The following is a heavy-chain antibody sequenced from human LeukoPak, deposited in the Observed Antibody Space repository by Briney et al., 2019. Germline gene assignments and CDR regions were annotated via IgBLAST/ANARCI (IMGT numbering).Heavy chain of an antibody. CDR2: IYYSGST. D-gene: IGHD3-22*01. CDR3: ARADGSGYFYFDY. V-gene: IGHV4-59*01. Sequence: SETLSLTCTVSGGSISSYYWSWIRQPPGKGLEWIGYIYYSGSTNYNPSLKSRVTISVDTSKNQFSLKLSSVTAADTAVYYCARADGSGYFYFDYWGQGTLVTVSS. J-gene: IGHJ4*02. CDR1: GGSISSYY.